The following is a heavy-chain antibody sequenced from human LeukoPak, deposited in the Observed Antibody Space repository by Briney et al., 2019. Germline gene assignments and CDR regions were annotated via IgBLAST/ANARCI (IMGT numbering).Heavy chain of an antibody. CDR3: VNYDILTGYLDY. J-gene: IGHJ4*02. CDR1: GFTFSGSA. V-gene: IGHV3-73*01. CDR2: IGSGAKSYAT. Sequence: PGGSLKLSCAASGFTFSGSAMHWVRQASGKGLEWVGQIGSGAKSYATAYAASVKGRFTISRDDSKNTAYLQMNSLRAEDTAVYYCVNYDILTGYLDYWGQGTLVTVSS. D-gene: IGHD3-9*01.